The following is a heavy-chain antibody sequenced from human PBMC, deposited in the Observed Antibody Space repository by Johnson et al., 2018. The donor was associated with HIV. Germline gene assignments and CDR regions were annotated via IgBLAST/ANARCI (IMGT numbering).Heavy chain of an antibody. CDR2: IKQDGSEK. D-gene: IGHD4-23*01. CDR1: GFTFSNYW. CDR3: ARAPRWFNVFDI. V-gene: IGHV3-7*03. Sequence: VQLVESGGALVQPGGSLRLSCAASGFTFSNYWMSWVRQAPGKGLEWVANIKQDGSEKYYVDSVKGRFTISRDNAKNSLYLQMNSLRAEDTAVYYCARAPRWFNVFDIWGQGTMVTVSS. J-gene: IGHJ3*02.